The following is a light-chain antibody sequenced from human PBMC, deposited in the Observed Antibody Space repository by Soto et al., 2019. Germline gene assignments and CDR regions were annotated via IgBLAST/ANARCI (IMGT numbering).Light chain of an antibody. J-gene: IGKJ1*01. V-gene: IGKV1-39*01. CDR3: QQSYSNPPT. CDR2: GAS. CDR1: QSISDY. Sequence: DIQMTQSPSSLSASVGDRVAITCRATQSISDYLNWYQQKPGKALKLLIYGASNLQSGVPSRFSGSGSGTDFTLTISGLQPEDFAIYYCQQSYSNPPTFGQGTKVEIK.